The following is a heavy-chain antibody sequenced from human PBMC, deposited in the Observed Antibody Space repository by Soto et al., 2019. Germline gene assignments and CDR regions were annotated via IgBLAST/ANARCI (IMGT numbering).Heavy chain of an antibody. V-gene: IGHV3-23*01. CDR3: VKDWSGDKCPCMDV. J-gene: IGHJ6*02. CDR1: EFTFSSYA. Sequence: GGSLRLSCAASEFTFSSYAMTWVRQAPGKGLEWVASITDSGGSTYYADSVKGRLTISRDNSENTVHLQMNGLRAEDTAIYYCVKDWSGDKCPCMDVWGQGTTVTVSS. CDR2: ITDSGGST. D-gene: IGHD3-3*01.